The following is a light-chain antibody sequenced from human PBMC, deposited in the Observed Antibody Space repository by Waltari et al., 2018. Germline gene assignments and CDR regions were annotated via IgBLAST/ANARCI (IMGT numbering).Light chain of an antibody. Sequence: YQRRPGKAPKLLIDECSKGHSGVSNRVSGSKSGTTASLTISGLQTEDEADYDGWSYAGSSIFVVFGGGTKLTVL. CDR2: ECS. CDR3: WSYAGSSIFVV. V-gene: IGLV2-23*03. J-gene: IGLJ2*01.